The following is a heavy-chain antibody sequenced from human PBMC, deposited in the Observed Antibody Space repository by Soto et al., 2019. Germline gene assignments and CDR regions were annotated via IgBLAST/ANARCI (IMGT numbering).Heavy chain of an antibody. CDR1: KFTFSTYD. CDR3: AKGRDRTGWYYREADY. CDR2: VSYDGNKR. V-gene: IGHV3-30*18. D-gene: IGHD6-19*01. J-gene: IGHJ4*02. Sequence: HLVESGGGVVQPGKSLRLSCAASKFTFSTYDMHWVRKAPGKGLECVAVVSYDGNKRYYADSVRGRFTISRDNSTKSVYLEMNRLIPEDTAVYFCAKGRDRTGWYYREADYWGQGNLVTVSS.